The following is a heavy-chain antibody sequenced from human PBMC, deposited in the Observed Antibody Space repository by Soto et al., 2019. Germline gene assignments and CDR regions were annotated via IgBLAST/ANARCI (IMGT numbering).Heavy chain of an antibody. Sequence: SETLSLTCTVSGGSISSSTNWWYWVRQPPGKGLEWIGEVHPSAGTNYNPSLRGRVTIPIDNSKNQLSLKLTSVTAADTAVYYCARDPYSGDYLLAYWGQGTLVTVSS. D-gene: IGHD1-26*01. V-gene: IGHV4-4*02. CDR2: VHPSAGT. J-gene: IGHJ4*02. CDR1: GGSISSSTNW. CDR3: ARDPYSGDYLLAY.